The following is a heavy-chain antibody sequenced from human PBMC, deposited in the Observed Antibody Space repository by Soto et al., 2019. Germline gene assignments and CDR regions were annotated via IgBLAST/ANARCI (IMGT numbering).Heavy chain of an antibody. J-gene: IGHJ6*02. Sequence: GGSLRLSCAASGFTFDDYAMHWVRQAPGKGLEWVSLISWDGDSKYYSDSVKGRFTISRDNSKNSLFLQMNSLRAEDTALYYCAKDLSCSTTKCYYSSYGMDVWGQGTTVTVFS. D-gene: IGHD2-2*01. CDR2: ISWDGDSK. CDR1: GFTFDDYA. CDR3: AKDLSCSTTKCYYSSYGMDV. V-gene: IGHV3-43D*04.